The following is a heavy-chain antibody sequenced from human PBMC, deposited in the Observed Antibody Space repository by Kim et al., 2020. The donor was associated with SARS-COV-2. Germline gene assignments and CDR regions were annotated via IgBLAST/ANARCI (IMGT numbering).Heavy chain of an antibody. CDR3: ARDRYSSSLLYYFDR. D-gene: IGHD6-13*01. Sequence: ADSVKGRFTISRDNAKNSLFLQRNSLRDEDTAVYYCARDRYSSSLLYYFDRWGRGTLVTVSS. J-gene: IGHJ4*02. V-gene: IGHV3-48*02.